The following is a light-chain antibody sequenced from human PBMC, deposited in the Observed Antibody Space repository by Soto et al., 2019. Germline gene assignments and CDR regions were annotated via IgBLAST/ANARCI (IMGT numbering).Light chain of an antibody. Sequence: EIVLTQSPATLSLSPGERAALSCRASQSVSSHLAWYQQKPGQAPRLLIYDASNRATGIPARFSGSGSGTDFTLIISSLEPEDLAVYYCQQRSNWSLTFGGGTKVEIK. V-gene: IGKV3-11*01. CDR1: QSVSSH. CDR3: QQRSNWSLT. CDR2: DAS. J-gene: IGKJ4*01.